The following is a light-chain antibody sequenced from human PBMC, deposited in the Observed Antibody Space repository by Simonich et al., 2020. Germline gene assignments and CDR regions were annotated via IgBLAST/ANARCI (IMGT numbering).Light chain of an antibody. CDR3: SSYAGSNNLV. CDR2: EVS. CDR1: SSDVGGYNY. J-gene: IGLJ3*02. Sequence: QSALTQPPSASGSPGQSVTISCTGTSSDVGGYNYVSWYHQHPGKAPKLMIYEVSKRPSGVPARFSGSKSGNTASLTVSGRQAEDEADYYCSSYAGSNNLVFGGGTKLTVL. V-gene: IGLV2-8*01.